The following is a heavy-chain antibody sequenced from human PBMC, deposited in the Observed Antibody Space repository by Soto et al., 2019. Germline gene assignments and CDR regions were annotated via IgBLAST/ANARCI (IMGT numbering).Heavy chain of an antibody. V-gene: IGHV1-69*13. CDR2: SIPIFGTA. D-gene: IGHD5-12*01. CDR3: ARGRGYSGDDHYYYFDMDV. J-gene: IGHJ6*02. Sequence: ASVKVSCKASGGTFNNYPITWVRQAPGQGLEWMGGSIPIFGTANYAQKFQGRVTISVDESTSTAYMELSSLRSEDTAVYYCARGRGYSGDDHYYYFDMDVWGQGTTVTVSS. CDR1: GGTFNNYP.